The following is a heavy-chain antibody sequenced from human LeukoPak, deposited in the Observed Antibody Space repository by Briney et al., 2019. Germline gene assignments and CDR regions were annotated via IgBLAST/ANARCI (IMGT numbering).Heavy chain of an antibody. J-gene: IGHJ4*02. CDR2: IHYSRNT. Sequence: SETLSLTCTVTGDSISGSSYYWCWIRQSPGKGLEWVRSIHYSRNTQYNPTLKIRLSTSVDPSRNQFSLKLTSVSVADTAVYYCARHRTNNYGSGTPFDNWGQGTLVTVSA. D-gene: IGHD3-10*01. CDR1: GDSISGSSYY. V-gene: IGHV4-39*01. CDR3: ARHRTNNYGSGTPFDN.